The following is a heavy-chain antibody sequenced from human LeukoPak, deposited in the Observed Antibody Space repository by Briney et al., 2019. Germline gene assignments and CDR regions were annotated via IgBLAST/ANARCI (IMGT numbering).Heavy chain of an antibody. V-gene: IGHV4-39*07. Sequence: KTSETLSLTCTVSGAPISSSRYYWGWIRQPPGKGLGWIVTFYYSGSTYYNPSLKSRVTISVDTSRNQISLHLRSVTAADTAVYFCARDQGSSNWYYYWGQGTLVTVSS. D-gene: IGHD6-13*01. CDR1: GAPISSSRYY. J-gene: IGHJ4*02. CDR2: FYYSGST. CDR3: ARDQGSSNWYYY.